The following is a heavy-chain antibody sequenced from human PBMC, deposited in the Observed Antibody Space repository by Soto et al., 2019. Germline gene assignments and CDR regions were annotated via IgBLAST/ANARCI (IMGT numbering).Heavy chain of an antibody. J-gene: IGHJ5*02. V-gene: IGHV5-51*01. CDR2: FYPGDSDT. CDR1: GYSFTNYW. D-gene: IGHD1-26*01. CDR3: ARLHGTQHWFDP. Sequence: PGESLKISCKGSGYSFTNYWIAWVRQMPGKGLEWMGIFYPGDSDTRYNPSFQGQVTISADKSISTAYLQWSSLKASDTAIYYCARLHGTQHWFDPWGQGTLVTVSS.